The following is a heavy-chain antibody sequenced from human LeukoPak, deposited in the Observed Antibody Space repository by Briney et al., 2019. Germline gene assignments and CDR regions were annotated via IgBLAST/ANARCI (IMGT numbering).Heavy chain of an antibody. V-gene: IGHV1-2*02. CDR1: GYIFTSYY. J-gene: IGHJ4*02. CDR2: INPNSGGT. CDR3: ARPLGSQGSYPLYNY. D-gene: IGHD3-16*01. Sequence: ASVKVSCKASGYIFTSYYMHWVRQAPGQGLEWMGWINPNSGGTNYAQKFQGRVTMTRDTSISTAYMELSRLRSDDTAVYYCARPLGSQGSYPLYNYWGQGTLVTVSS.